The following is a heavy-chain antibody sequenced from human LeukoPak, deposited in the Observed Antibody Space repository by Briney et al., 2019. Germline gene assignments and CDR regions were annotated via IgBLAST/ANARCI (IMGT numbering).Heavy chain of an antibody. V-gene: IGHV3-30*04. CDR2: ISYDGSNK. Sequence: GGSLRLSCAASGFTFSSYAMHWVRQAPGKGLEWVAVISYDGSNKYYADSVKGRFTISRDNSKNTLYLQMNSLRAEDTAVYYCARGSDCSSTSCLPAYHYYMDVWGKGTTVTVSS. CDR3: ARGSDCSSTSCLPAYHYYMDV. J-gene: IGHJ6*03. CDR1: GFTFSSYA. D-gene: IGHD2-2*01.